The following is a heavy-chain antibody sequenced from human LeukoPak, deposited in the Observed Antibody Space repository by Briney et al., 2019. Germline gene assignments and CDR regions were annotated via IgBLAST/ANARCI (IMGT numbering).Heavy chain of an antibody. CDR1: GGSISSGDYY. Sequence: SETLSLTCTVSGGSISSGDYYWSWIRQPPGKGLEWIGYIYYSGSTYYNPSLKSRVTISVDTSKNQFSLKLSSVTAADTAVYYCARGEYYYDSSGPNWFDPWGQGTLVTVSS. V-gene: IGHV4-30-4*08. CDR3: ARGEYYYDSSGPNWFDP. CDR2: IYYSGST. J-gene: IGHJ5*02. D-gene: IGHD3-22*01.